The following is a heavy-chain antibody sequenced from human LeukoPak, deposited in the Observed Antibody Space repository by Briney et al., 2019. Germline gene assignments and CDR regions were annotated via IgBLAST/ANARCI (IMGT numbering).Heavy chain of an antibody. D-gene: IGHD3-10*01. CDR3: ASPGGSGSYQLDY. CDR1: GFTFSNSG. J-gene: IGHJ4*02. Sequence: PGGSLRLSCAASGFTFSNSGMHWVRQAPGKGLEWVAVIRYDGTNAYYAGSVRGRFTISRDNSNNTLYLQMNSLRAEDTAVYYCASPGGSGSYQLDYWGQGTLVTVSS. V-gene: IGHV3-33*01. CDR2: IRYDGTNA.